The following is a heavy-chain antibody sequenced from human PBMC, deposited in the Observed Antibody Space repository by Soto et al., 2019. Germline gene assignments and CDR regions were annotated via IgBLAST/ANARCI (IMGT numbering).Heavy chain of an antibody. CDR2: ISSTTNYI. CDR1: GFTFSDYY. J-gene: IGHJ4*02. CDR3: ARESEDLTSNFDY. V-gene: IGHV3-11*06. Sequence: QVQLVESGGGLVKPGGSLRLSCAASGFTFSDYYMSWIRQAPGKGLEWVSSISSTTNYIYYGDSMKGRFTISRDNAKNSLYLEMNSLRAEDTAVYYCARESEDLTSNFDYWGQGTLVTVSS.